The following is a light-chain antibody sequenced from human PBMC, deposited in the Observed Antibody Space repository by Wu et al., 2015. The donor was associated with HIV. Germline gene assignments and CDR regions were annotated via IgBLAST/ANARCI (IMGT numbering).Light chain of an antibody. CDR3: QQFSYSPGS. J-gene: IGKJ3*01. CDR2: GAS. V-gene: IGKV3-20*01. CDR1: QSISTAY. Sequence: GTRATPLLARPVQSISTAYRSLVPAXNLARLPRLLIYGASNRATGIPDRFSGSGSGTDFTLTITGLEPEDFAVYYCQQFSYSPGSFGPGTKVDIK.